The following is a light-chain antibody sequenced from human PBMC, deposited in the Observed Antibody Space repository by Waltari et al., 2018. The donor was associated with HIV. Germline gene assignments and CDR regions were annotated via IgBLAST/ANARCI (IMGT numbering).Light chain of an antibody. CDR2: SNN. CDR3: ATWDDRMKGVV. J-gene: IGLJ2*01. V-gene: IGLV1-44*01. Sequence: QSVLSQPPSASGTPGQRVTISCSGGSSKIGRNTVNWYQQLPGTAPKLLIYSNNQRPSGVPYRFSGSKSGTSASLDISGLQSEDEADYYWATWDDRMKGVVFGGGTKLTVL. CDR1: SSKIGRNT.